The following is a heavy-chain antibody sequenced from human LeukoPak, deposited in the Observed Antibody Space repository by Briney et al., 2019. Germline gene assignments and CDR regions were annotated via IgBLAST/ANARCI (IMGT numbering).Heavy chain of an antibody. CDR3: ASPDLSP. J-gene: IGHJ5*02. Sequence: GGSLRLSCAASGFTFSSYAMHCVRQAPGKGLEWVAVISYDGSNKYYADSVKGRFTISRDNSKNTLYLQMNSLRADDTAVYSCASPDLSPWGQGTLVTVSS. CDR1: GFTFSSYA. V-gene: IGHV3-30-3*01. CDR2: ISYDGSNK.